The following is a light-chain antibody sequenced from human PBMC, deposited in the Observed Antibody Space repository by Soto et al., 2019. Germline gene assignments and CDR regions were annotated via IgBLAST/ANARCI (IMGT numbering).Light chain of an antibody. Sequence: DVQMTQSPSSLSASVGDRVTITCQASQDISNFLNWYHQAPGKAPQLLIYDVSNLQPGVASRFSGSGSGTDFTFTISTLQPEDIETFYCQQYDKQPVTFGGGTKVEIK. CDR3: QQYDKQPVT. CDR1: QDISNF. V-gene: IGKV1-33*01. J-gene: IGKJ4*01. CDR2: DVS.